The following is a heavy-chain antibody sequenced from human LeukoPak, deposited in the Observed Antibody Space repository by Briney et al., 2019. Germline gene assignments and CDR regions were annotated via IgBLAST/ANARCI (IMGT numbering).Heavy chain of an antibody. V-gene: IGHV3-23*01. CDR3: AKWGDYDILTGYYDSDY. CDR1: GFTFSNYA. CDR2: VSGRDDST. J-gene: IGHJ4*02. Sequence: GGSLRLSCAASGFTFSNYAMSWVRQAPGKRLEWVSAVSGRDDSTYYADSVKGRFTISRDTSKNTLYLQMNSLRAEDTAVYYCAKWGDYDILTGYYDSDYWGQGTLVTVSS. D-gene: IGHD3-9*01.